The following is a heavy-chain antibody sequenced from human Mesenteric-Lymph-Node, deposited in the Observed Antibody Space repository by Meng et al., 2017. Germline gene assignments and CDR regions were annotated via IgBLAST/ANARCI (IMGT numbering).Heavy chain of an antibody. CDR3: ARRVHDGSGHHYFDY. CDR2: IGYSGTI. V-gene: IGHV4-39*01. D-gene: IGHD3-22*01. CDR1: GGSTTSTSYY. J-gene: IGHJ4*02. Sequence: QLQVQGAGPGLVKPSETLSLTCTVSGGSTTSTSYYWDWIRQSPAKGLEWIGTIGYSGTIVYNPSLSSRVTMTLDTSKNQFSLKLGSVTAPDTAVYYCARRVHDGSGHHYFDYWGQGTLVTVSS.